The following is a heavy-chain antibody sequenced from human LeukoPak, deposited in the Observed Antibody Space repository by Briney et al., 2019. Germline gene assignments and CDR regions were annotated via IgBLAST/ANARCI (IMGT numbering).Heavy chain of an antibody. D-gene: IGHD3-10*01. Sequence: GGSLRLSCAASGFTFSSYAMSWVRHAPGKGLEWVSAISGSGGSTYYADSVKGRFTISRDNSKNTLYLQMNSLRAEDTAVYYCARGSIRGVTRGSYNWFDPWGQGTLVTVSS. V-gene: IGHV3-23*01. CDR3: ARGSIRGVTRGSYNWFDP. CDR1: GFTFSSYA. CDR2: ISGSGGST. J-gene: IGHJ5*02.